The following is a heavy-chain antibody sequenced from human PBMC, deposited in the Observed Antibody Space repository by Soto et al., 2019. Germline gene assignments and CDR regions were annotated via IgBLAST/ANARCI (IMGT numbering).Heavy chain of an antibody. CDR1: GFTFSSSA. D-gene: IGHD3-16*01. CDR2: ISGGDGSP. J-gene: IGHJ4*02. V-gene: IGHV3-23*01. Sequence: EVQVSESGGGLVQSGGSLRLSCTASGFTFSSSAMTWVRQAPGKGLEWVSAISGGDGSPSYADSVKGRFTISRDNSKNTLYLHMNSLRADDTAAYYCAKWHTYNYDSLAFSGFDCWGQGTQVTVSS. CDR3: AKWHTYNYDSLAFSGFDC.